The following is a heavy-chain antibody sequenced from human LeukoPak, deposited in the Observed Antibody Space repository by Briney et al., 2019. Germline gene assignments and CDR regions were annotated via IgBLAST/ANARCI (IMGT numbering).Heavy chain of an antibody. V-gene: IGHV3-48*04. CDR3: ARDSYGSGSYYRIDY. J-gene: IGHJ4*02. CDR2: ISSSSSTI. Sequence: GGSLRLSCAASGFTFSSFSMNWVRQAPGKGLEWVSYISSSSSTIYYTDSVKGRFTISRDNAKNSLYLQMNSLRAEDTAVYYCARDSYGSGSYYRIDYWGQGTLVTVSS. D-gene: IGHD3-10*01. CDR1: GFTFSSFS.